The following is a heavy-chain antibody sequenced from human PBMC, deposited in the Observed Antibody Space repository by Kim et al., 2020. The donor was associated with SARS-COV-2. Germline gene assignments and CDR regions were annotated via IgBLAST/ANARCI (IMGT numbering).Heavy chain of an antibody. J-gene: IGHJ4*02. Sequence: GGSLRLSCAASGFTFSSHGMHWVRQAPGMGLEWVAVISYDGSNKYYADSVKGRITISRDNSKNTRDLQMNSLRAEDTAVYYCARDLSYCSGGSCYNPGWGQGTLVTVSS. CDR2: ISYDGSNK. CDR1: GFTFSSHG. V-gene: IGHV3-33*05. CDR3: ARDLSYCSGGSCYNPG. D-gene: IGHD2-15*01.